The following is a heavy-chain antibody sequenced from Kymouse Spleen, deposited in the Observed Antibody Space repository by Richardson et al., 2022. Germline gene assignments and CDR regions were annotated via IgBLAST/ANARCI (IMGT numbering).Heavy chain of an antibody. J-gene: IGHJ6*02. CDR1: GGSFSGYY. CDR2: INHSGST. V-gene: IGHV4-34*01. D-gene: IGHD1-1*01,IGHD1-20*01,IGHD1-7*01. Sequence: QVQLQQWGAGLLKPSETLSLTCAVYGGSFSGYYWSWIRQPPGKGLEWIGEINHSGSTNYNPSLKSRVTISVDTSKNQFSLKLSSVTAADTAVYYCARGELEDYYGMDVWGQGTTVTVSS. CDR3: ARGELEDYYGMDV.